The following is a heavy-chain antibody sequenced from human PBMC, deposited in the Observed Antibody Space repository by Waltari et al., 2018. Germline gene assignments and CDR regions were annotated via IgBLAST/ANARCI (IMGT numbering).Heavy chain of an antibody. V-gene: IGHV1-8*01. CDR1: GYTFTSYD. CDR2: MNPNSGNT. D-gene: IGHD3-16*01. Sequence: QVQLVQSGAEVKKPGASVKVSCKASGYTFTSYDINWVRQATGQGLEWMGWMNPNSGNTGYAQKFQGRVTMTRNTSISTAYMELSSLRSEDTAVYYCARELWGSYYYYYGMDVWGQGTTVTVSS. CDR3: ARELWGSYYYYYGMDV. J-gene: IGHJ6*02.